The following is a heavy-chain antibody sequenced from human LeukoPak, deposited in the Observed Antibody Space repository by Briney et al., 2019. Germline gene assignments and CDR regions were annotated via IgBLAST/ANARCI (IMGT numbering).Heavy chain of an antibody. Sequence: ASVKVSCKASGYTFTSYNINWVRQATGQGLEWMGWMNPNSGYTVYAQKFQGRVTMTRNTSISTAYMELSSLRSEDTAAYYCVRVVPMPTVTTDWFDPWGQGTLVTVSS. CDR2: MNPNSGYT. CDR3: VRVVPMPTVTTDWFDP. CDR1: GYTFTSYN. J-gene: IGHJ5*02. D-gene: IGHD4-11*01. V-gene: IGHV1-8*01.